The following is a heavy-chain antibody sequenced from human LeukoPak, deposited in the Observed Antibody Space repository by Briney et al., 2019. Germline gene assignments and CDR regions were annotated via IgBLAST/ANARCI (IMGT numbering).Heavy chain of an antibody. D-gene: IGHD2-15*01. Sequence: GGSLRLSCAASGFTFSDYAMSWVRQAPGKGLEWVANIKQDGSEKYYVDSVKGRFTISRDNAKNSLYLQMNSLRAEDTAVYYCASPSCSGGSCYMGSFDYWGQGTLVTVSS. V-gene: IGHV3-7*01. J-gene: IGHJ4*02. CDR3: ASPSCSGGSCYMGSFDY. CDR2: IKQDGSEK. CDR1: GFTFSDYA.